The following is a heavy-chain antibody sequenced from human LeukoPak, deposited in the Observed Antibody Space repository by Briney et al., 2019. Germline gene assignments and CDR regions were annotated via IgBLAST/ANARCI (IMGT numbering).Heavy chain of an antibody. V-gene: IGHV3-23*01. Sequence: GGSLRLSCAASGFTFSSYAMSWVRQARGKGLEWVSAISGSGGSTYYADSVKGRFTISRDNSKNTLYLQMNSLRAEDTAVYYCAKPGYCSGGSCLRRGSFDYWGQGTLVTVSS. D-gene: IGHD2-15*01. CDR3: AKPGYCSGGSCLRRGSFDY. CDR1: GFTFSSYA. CDR2: ISGSGGST. J-gene: IGHJ4*02.